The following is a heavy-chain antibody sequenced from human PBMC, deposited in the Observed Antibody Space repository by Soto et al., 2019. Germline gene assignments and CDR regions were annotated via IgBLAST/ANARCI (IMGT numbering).Heavy chain of an antibody. V-gene: IGHV4-59*08. CDR1: GNSMATYS. D-gene: IGHD6-13*01. CDR2: ISYSGNV. J-gene: IGHJ4*02. Sequence: QVQLQESGPGLVQPSETLSLTCTVSGNSMATYSWSWIRQPPGKGLEWIGKISYSGNVNYNPSLSSRVTISIDTSKNQFSLKLSSVTAADTAAFYCARHRSGSSSLEFWGQGSLVTVSS. CDR3: ARHRSGSSSLEF.